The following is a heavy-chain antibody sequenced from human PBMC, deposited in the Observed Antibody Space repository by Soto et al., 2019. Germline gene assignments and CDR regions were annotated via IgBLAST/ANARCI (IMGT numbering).Heavy chain of an antibody. V-gene: IGHV3-21*06. CDR3: ARLVASETGYGMDV. D-gene: IGHD3-9*01. Sequence: PVGSLRLSCAASGFIFSSHNMNWVRQAPGKGLEWVSSITGSSSYIFYADSVKGRFTISRDNAKNTVYLQMNSLRAEDTGVYYCARLVASETGYGMDVWGQGTKVTVYS. CDR1: GFIFSSHN. J-gene: IGHJ6*02. CDR2: ITGSSSYI.